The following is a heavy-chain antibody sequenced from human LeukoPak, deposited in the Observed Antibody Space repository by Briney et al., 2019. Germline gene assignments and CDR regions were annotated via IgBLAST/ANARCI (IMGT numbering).Heavy chain of an antibody. V-gene: IGHV3-7*01. J-gene: IGHJ4*02. Sequence: PGGSLILSCAASGFTFSTYWRSSVRQAPGKGLERVANINQDGSQKRYVDSVQGRFTISRDNTKNSLFLQMNSLRAEDTAVYYCARLKDDVSKLDYWGQGTLVTVPS. D-gene: IGHD3-3*01. CDR3: ARLKDDVSKLDY. CDR2: INQDGSQK. CDR1: GFTFSTYW.